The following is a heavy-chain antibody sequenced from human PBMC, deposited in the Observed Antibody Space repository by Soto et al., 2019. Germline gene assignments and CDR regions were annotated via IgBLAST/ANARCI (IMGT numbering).Heavy chain of an antibody. CDR1: GFTFSSYG. J-gene: IGHJ6*02. D-gene: IGHD3-10*01. V-gene: IGHV3-33*01. CDR2: IWYDGSNE. CDR3: ARGSGNRGSARYYGMDV. Sequence: QVQLMESGGGVVQPRRSLRLSCAASGFTFSSYGMHWVRQAPGKGLEWVAVIWYDGSNEDYEDSVKGRFTISRDNPKNTLYLQMNSLRAEDTAVYYCARGSGNRGSARYYGMDVWGQGTRVTVSS.